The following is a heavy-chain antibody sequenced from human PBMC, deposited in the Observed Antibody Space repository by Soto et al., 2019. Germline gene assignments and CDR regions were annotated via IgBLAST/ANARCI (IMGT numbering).Heavy chain of an antibody. CDR3: AIGYREYSRSLFDF. CDR1: GFTFSRNA. V-gene: IGHV3-23*01. Sequence: GGSLRLSCAASGFTFSRNAMSWVRQAPGKGLEWVSVMSGGGGSTYYADSVTGRFTISRDNSKNTLYLQMNSLRAEDTAVYYYAIGYREYSRSLFDFCGQRSLVTVSS. D-gene: IGHD6-13*01. J-gene: IGHJ1*01. CDR2: MSGGGGST.